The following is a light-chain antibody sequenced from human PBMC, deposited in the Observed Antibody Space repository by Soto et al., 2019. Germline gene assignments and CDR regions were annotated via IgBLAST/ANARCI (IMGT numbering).Light chain of an antibody. CDR2: DAS. Sequence: EIVLTQSPATLSLSPGERATLSCRASQSVSSYLAWYQQKPGQAPRLLIYDASNGATGIPARFSGSGSGTDFTLTISSLEPEDFAVYYCQQRSNLLTFGGGTKVEIK. CDR3: QQRSNLLT. J-gene: IGKJ4*01. CDR1: QSVSSY. V-gene: IGKV3-11*01.